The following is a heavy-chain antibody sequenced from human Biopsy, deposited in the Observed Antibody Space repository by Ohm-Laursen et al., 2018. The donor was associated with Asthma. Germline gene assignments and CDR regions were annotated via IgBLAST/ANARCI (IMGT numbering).Heavy chain of an antibody. V-gene: IGHV1-18*01. CDR1: GYTFNSAG. CDR2: ISVYNGNT. J-gene: IGHJ6*02. D-gene: IGHD3-10*01. Sequence: TSVKVSCKTSGYTFNSAGITWVRQAPGQGLEWMGWISVYNGNTKVAQKLQDRVTMITDTSTSAAYMELRSLRSDDTAVYFCARAVDYSHYYGIDVWGQKTTVTVS. CDR3: ARAVDYSHYYGIDV.